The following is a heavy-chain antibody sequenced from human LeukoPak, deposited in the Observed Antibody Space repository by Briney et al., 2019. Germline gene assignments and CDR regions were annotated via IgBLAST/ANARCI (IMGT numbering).Heavy chain of an antibody. Sequence: GGSLRLSCAASGLTLSSAWMHWVRQAPEKGLEWIGLIRSETDGGTTDYASPVRGRFTISRDASKNTLYLQMNSLKIDDTAVYYCSQLYLSDLWGQGTLVTVSS. CDR2: IRSETDGGTT. CDR3: SQLYLSDL. J-gene: IGHJ5*02. CDR1: GLTLSSAW. V-gene: IGHV3-15*01. D-gene: IGHD1-1*01.